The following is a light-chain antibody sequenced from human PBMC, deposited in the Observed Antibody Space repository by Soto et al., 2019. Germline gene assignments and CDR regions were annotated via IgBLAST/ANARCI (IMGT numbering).Light chain of an antibody. J-gene: IGKJ2*01. CDR2: AAS. V-gene: IGKV1-39*01. CDR1: QSISNF. Sequence: IQMTQSPSSLSASVGDRVTITCRASQSISNFLNWYQQKPGKAPKLLIYAASSLHSGVPSRFSGSGSGTNFTLTISSLQPEDFATYSCQQSYTTPYTFGPGTKLEIK. CDR3: QQSYTTPYT.